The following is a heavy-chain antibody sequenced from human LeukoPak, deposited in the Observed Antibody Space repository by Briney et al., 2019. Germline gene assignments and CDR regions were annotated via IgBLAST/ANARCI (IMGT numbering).Heavy chain of an antibody. CDR1: GFTFSDYY. J-gene: IGHJ4*02. V-gene: IGHV3-11*05. CDR2: ISSSSSYT. D-gene: IGHD3-22*01. CDR3: AKVPYDTSAYFCFDD. Sequence: GGSLRLSCAASGFTFSDYYMSWIRQAPGKGLEWVSYISSSSSYTNYADSVKGRFTISRDNAKNSLYLQMNSLRAEDTAVYYCAKVPYDTSAYFCFDDWGQGTLVTVSS.